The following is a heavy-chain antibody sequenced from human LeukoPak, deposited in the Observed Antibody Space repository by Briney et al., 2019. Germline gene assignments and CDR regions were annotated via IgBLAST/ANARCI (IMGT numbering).Heavy chain of an antibody. CDR1: GGTFSSYA. J-gene: IGHJ4*02. CDR2: IIPMFGTA. V-gene: IGHV1-69*05. Sequence: SVKVSCKASGGTFSSYAISWVRQAPGQGLEWKGRIIPMFGTANYAQKFQGRVTITTDESTITAYMELSSLRSEDTAVYYCARQGVQPSYYDSSGTGLYFDYWGQGTLVTVSS. D-gene: IGHD3-22*01. CDR3: ARQGVQPSYYDSSGTGLYFDY.